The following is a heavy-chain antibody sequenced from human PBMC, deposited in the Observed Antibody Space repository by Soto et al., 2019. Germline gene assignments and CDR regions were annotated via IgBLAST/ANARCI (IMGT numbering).Heavy chain of an antibody. CDR2: IYYSGST. CDR3: ASPTYYYDSSGPPDGMDV. D-gene: IGHD3-22*01. Sequence: SETLSLTCTVSCRSISSGDYYWSWSRQPPGKGLEWIGYIYYSGSTYYNPSLKSRVTISVDTSKNQFSLKLSSVTATDTAVYYWASPTYYYDSSGPPDGMDVWGQGTTVTVSS. V-gene: IGHV4-30-4*01. CDR1: CRSISSGDYY. J-gene: IGHJ6*02.